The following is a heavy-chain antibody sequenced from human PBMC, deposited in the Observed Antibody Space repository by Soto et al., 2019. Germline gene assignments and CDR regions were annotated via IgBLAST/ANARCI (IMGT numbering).Heavy chain of an antibody. V-gene: IGHV4-59*11. CDR3: AAGGGLPRYY. CDR1: GASISSHF. Sequence: SSETLSLTCTVSGASISSHFWNWIRQPPGEGLEYIGYIYYSGTTYYNPSLRGRVTMSVDTPKNQFSLRLSSVTAADTAVYYCAAGGGLPRYYWGQGTLVTVSS. J-gene: IGHJ4*02. D-gene: IGHD5-12*01. CDR2: IYYSGTT.